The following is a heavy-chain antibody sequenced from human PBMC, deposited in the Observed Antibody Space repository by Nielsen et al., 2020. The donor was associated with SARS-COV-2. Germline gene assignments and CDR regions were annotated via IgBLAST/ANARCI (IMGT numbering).Heavy chain of an antibody. D-gene: IGHD5-12*01. Sequence: GESLKISCAASGFTFSKYGMHWVRQAPGKGLEWVAAILDDGSNAYSGDSVKGRFTVSRDNSKNTLYLQMTDLRTEDTAVYFYARDARGYYGFDFVFDYWGQGSLVTVSS. CDR2: ILDDGSNA. J-gene: IGHJ4*02. CDR3: ARDARGYYGFDFVFDY. V-gene: IGHV3-30-3*01. CDR1: GFTFSKYG.